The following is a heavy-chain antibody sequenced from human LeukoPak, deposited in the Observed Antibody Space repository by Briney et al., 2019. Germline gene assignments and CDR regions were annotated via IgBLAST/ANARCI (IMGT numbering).Heavy chain of an antibody. Sequence: SETLSLTCTVSGGSISSSSYYWGWIRQPPGKGLEWIGSIYYSGSTYYNPSLKSRVTISVDTSKNQFSLKLSSVTAADTAVYYCARSKRQGNYYDSSGYSYYMDVWGKGTTVTVSS. CDR2: IYYSGST. CDR1: GGSISSSSYY. J-gene: IGHJ6*03. D-gene: IGHD3-22*01. CDR3: ARSKRQGNYYDSSGYSYYMDV. V-gene: IGHV4-39*07.